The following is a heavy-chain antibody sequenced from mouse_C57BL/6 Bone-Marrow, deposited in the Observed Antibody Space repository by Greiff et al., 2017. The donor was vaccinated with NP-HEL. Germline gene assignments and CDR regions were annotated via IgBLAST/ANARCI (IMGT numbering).Heavy chain of an antibody. V-gene: IGHV1-64*01. D-gene: IGHD2-3*01. J-gene: IGHJ1*03. Sequence: QVQLQQPGAELVKPGASVKLSCKASGYTFTSYWMHWVKQRPGQGLEWIGMIHPNSGSTNYNEKFKSKATLTVDKSSSTAYMQLSSLTSEDSAVYYWASGYYRYWYFDVWGTGTTVTVSS. CDR1: GYTFTSYW. CDR2: IHPNSGST. CDR3: ASGYYRYWYFDV.